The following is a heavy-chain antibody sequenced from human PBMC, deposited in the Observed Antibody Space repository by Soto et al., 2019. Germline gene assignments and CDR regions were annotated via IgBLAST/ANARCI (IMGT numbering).Heavy chain of an antibody. CDR2: ISGSGGST. CDR1: GFTFSSYA. J-gene: IGHJ4*02. V-gene: IGHV3-23*01. D-gene: IGHD3-10*01. CDR3: AKDGLGFGELPYSDY. Sequence: EVQLLESGGGLVQPGGSLRLSCAASGFTFSSYAMSWVRQAPGKGLEWVSAISGSGGSTYYADSVKGRFNISRDNSKNTLYLQMNSLRAEDTAVYYCAKDGLGFGELPYSDYWGQGTLVTVSS.